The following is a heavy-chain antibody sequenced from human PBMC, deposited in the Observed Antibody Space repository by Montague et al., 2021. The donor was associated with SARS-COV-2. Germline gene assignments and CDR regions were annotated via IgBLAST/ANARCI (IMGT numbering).Heavy chain of an antibody. CDR2: IYYSGTT. D-gene: IGHD6-19*01. V-gene: IGHV4-59*11. J-gene: IGHJ3*02. CDR1: GVSISSHY. Sequence: ETLSLTCSVSGVSISSHYWSWIRQSPGKGPEWIGYIYYSGTTIYNPSRESRVTISVDTSSNVFSLKLRSVTATDTAIYYCARYEAVADAFDIWGQGTVVTVS. CDR3: ARYEAVADAFDI.